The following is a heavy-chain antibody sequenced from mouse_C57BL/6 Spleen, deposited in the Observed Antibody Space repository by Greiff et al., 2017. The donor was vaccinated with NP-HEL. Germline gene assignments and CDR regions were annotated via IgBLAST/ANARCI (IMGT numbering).Heavy chain of an antibody. V-gene: IGHV10-1*01. D-gene: IGHD2-2*01. CDR2: IRSKSNNYAT. Sequence: EVNVVESGGGLVQPKGSLKLSCAASGFSFNTYAMNWVRQAPGKGLEWVARIRSKSNNYATYYADSVKDRFTISRDDSESMLYLQMNNLKTEDTAMYYCVRHTVTHAMDYWGQGTSVTVSS. J-gene: IGHJ4*01. CDR1: GFSFNTYA. CDR3: VRHTVTHAMDY.